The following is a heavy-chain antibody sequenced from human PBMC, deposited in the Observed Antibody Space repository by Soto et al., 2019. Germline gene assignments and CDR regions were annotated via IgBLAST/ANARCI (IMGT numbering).Heavy chain of an antibody. CDR3: ARDLYGSGSYPRPPGYYGMDV. Sequence: QVQLVQSGAEVKKPGASVKVSCKASGYTFTSYYMHWVRQAPGQGLEWMGIINPSGGSTSYAQKFQGRVTMTRDTSTSTVYMELSSLRSEDTAVYYCARDLYGSGSYPRPPGYYGMDVWGQGTTVTVSS. CDR1: GYTFTSYY. V-gene: IGHV1-46*01. CDR2: INPSGGST. D-gene: IGHD3-10*01. J-gene: IGHJ6*02.